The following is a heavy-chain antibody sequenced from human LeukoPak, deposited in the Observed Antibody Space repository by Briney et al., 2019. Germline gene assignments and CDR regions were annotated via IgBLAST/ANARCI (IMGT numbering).Heavy chain of an antibody. CDR2: IYYSGST. Sequence: SETLSLTCTVSGGSISSYYWSGIRQPPGKGLEWIGYIYYSGSTNYNPSLKSRVTISVDTSKNQFSLKLSSVTAADTAVYYCAREDYYDSSGYYGLRAFDIWGQGTMVTVSS. CDR3: AREDYYDSSGYYGLRAFDI. J-gene: IGHJ3*02. D-gene: IGHD3-22*01. V-gene: IGHV4-59*01. CDR1: GGSISSYY.